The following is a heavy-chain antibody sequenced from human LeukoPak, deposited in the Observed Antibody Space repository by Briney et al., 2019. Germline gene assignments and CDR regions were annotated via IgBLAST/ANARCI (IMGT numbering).Heavy chain of an antibody. Sequence: TSETLSLTCTVSGASISGSGYYWGWIRQPPGKRLEWIGNIYDSGSTYYNASLQSRVTISIDTSKNQFSLRLSSVTAADTAMYYCAKSGGYGLIDYWGQGTLVTVSS. J-gene: IGHJ4*02. CDR1: GASISGSGYY. CDR3: AKSGGYGLIDY. D-gene: IGHD1-26*01. CDR2: IYDSGST. V-gene: IGHV4-39*01.